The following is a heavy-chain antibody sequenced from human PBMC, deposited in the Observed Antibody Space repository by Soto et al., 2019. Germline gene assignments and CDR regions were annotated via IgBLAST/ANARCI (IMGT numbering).Heavy chain of an antibody. D-gene: IGHD3-22*01. CDR1: GYTFTGYY. CDR3: ARDLGQHYYDSSGYLRYYGMDV. J-gene: IGHJ6*02. V-gene: IGHV1-2*04. Sequence: ASVKVSCKASGYTFTGYYMHWVRQAPGQGLEWMGWINPNSGGTNYAQKFQGWVTITRDTSISTAYMELSRLRSDDTAVYYCARDLGQHYYDSSGYLRYYGMDVWGQGTTVTVSS. CDR2: INPNSGGT.